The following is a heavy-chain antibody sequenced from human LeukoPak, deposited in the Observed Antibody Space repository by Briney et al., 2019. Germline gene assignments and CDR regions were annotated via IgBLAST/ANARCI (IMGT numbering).Heavy chain of an antibody. CDR3: ARGLCGGDCYDY. Sequence: PGGSLRLSCAASGFTFSSYSMNWVRQAPGKGLEWVSSISSSSSYIYYADSVKGRFTISRDNAKNSLYLQMNSLRAEDTALYYCARGLCGGDCYDYWGQGTLVTVPS. D-gene: IGHD2-21*02. V-gene: IGHV3-21*01. J-gene: IGHJ4*02. CDR1: GFTFSSYS. CDR2: ISSSSSYI.